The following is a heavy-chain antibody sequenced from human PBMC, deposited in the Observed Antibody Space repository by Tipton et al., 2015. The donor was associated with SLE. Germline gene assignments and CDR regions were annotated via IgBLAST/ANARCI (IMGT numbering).Heavy chain of an antibody. D-gene: IGHD3-10*01. CDR1: GGSISSYY. V-gene: IGHV4-59*08. J-gene: IGHJ5*02. CDR3: ARHFTYYGSGRVWFGP. Sequence: TLSLTCTVSGGSISSYYWSWIRQPPGKGLEWIGYFYYSGSPNYNPSLKSRATISEDTSKNQFSLNRSSVPAADTAVNYCARHFTYYGSGRVWFGPWGQGTLVTVSS. CDR2: FYYSGSP.